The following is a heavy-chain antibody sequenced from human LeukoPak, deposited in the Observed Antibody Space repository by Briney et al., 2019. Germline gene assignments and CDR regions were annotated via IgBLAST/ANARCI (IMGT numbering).Heavy chain of an antibody. CDR3: AKDITGTTRFDY. D-gene: IGHD1-7*01. CDR2: ISGSGGNT. Sequence: GGSLRLSCAASGFTFSSYAMSWFRQAPGKGLELVSGISGSGGNTYYADSVKGRFTISRDSSKNTLYLQMDNLRAEATAVYYCAKDITGTTRFDYWGQGTLVTVSS. J-gene: IGHJ4*02. CDR1: GFTFSSYA. V-gene: IGHV3-23*01.